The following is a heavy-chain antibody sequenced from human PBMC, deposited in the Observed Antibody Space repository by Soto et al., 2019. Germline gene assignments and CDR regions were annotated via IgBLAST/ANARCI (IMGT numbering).Heavy chain of an antibody. V-gene: IGHV3-23*01. CDR1: GFTFSSYA. D-gene: IGHD6-6*01. CDR2: ISGSVGST. Sequence: TGGPLRLSCAASGFTFSSYAMSWVRQAPGKGLEWVSAISGSVGSTYYADSVKGRFTISRDISKNTLFLQMNSLRAEDTAVYYCAKDQSSSSSAADYWGQGTLVTVSS. CDR3: AKDQSSSSSAADY. J-gene: IGHJ4*02.